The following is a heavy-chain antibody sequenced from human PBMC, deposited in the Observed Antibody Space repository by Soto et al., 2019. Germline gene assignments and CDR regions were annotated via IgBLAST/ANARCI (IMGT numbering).Heavy chain of an antibody. J-gene: IGHJ4*02. D-gene: IGHD3-3*01. V-gene: IGHV1-18*01. Sequence: ASVKVSCKASGYTFTSYGISWVRQAPGQGLEWMGWISAYNGNTNYAQKLQGRVTMATDTSTSTAYMELRSLRSDDTAVYYCARRSTFGEHFDYWGQGTLVTVSS. CDR3: ARRSTFGEHFDY. CDR2: ISAYNGNT. CDR1: GYTFTSYG.